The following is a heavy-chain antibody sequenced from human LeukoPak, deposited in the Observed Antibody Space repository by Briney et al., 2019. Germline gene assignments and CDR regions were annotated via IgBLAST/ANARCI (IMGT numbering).Heavy chain of an antibody. J-gene: IGHJ4*02. CDR2: MYYSGST. D-gene: IGHD4-17*01. Sequence: SGTLSLTCTVSGGSISSTNYYWGWIRQPPGKGLEWIASMYYSGSTYYNPSLKSRVTISVDTSKNQFSLKLSSVTAADTAVYYCARRLGGVTTGLDYWGQGTLVTVSS. V-gene: IGHV4-39*01. CDR1: GGSISSTNYY. CDR3: ARRLGGVTTGLDY.